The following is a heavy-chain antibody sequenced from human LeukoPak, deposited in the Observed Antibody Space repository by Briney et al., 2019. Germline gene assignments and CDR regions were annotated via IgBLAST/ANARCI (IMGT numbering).Heavy chain of an antibody. V-gene: IGHV4-39*07. Sequence: SETLSLTCTVSGGSISSSSYYWGWIRQPPGKELEWIGTIYYSGSTYYNPSLKSRVTIYVDTSKNQFSLKLSSVTAADTAVYYCARDRALTGYWAGWFDPWGQGTLVTVSS. J-gene: IGHJ5*01. CDR1: GGSISSSSYY. CDR3: ARDRALTGYWAGWFDP. D-gene: IGHD3-9*01. CDR2: IYYSGST.